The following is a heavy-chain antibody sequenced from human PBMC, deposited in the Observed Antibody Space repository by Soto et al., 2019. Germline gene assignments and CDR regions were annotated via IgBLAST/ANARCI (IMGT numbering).Heavy chain of an antibody. CDR2: ISHSGST. CDR1: GGSISSGGFS. J-gene: IGHJ4*02. D-gene: IGHD2-21*02. CDR3: ARDNGGDLDY. Sequence: QLQLQESGSGLVKPSQTLSLTCAVSGGSISSGGFSWSWIRQPPGKGLEWIGYISHSGSTSYNPSLKSRVTISIDRSKNQFSLKLNSVTAADTAVYYCARDNGGDLDYWAREPWSPSPQ. V-gene: IGHV4-30-2*01.